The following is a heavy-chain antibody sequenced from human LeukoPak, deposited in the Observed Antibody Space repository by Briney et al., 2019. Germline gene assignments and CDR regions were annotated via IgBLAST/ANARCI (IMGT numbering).Heavy chain of an antibody. V-gene: IGHV3-23*01. D-gene: IGHD3-10*01. CDR2: ISGSGGDT. J-gene: IGHJ6*02. Sequence: PGGSLRLSCAAFGFTFSSYAMGWVREGPGKGLEGVSAISGSGGDTYYADSVKGRFTFSRDNSKNTLYLQMNSLRPEDTALYYCAKAVWFGEFDYYFFGLDVWGQGTTITVSS. CDR1: GFTFSSYA. CDR3: AKAVWFGEFDYYFFGLDV.